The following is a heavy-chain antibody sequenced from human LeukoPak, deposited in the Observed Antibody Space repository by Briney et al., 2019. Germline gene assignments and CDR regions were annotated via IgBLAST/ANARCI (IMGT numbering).Heavy chain of an antibody. CDR1: GGSFSGYY. CDR2: INHSGST. CDR3: ARAPRLSDCSGGSCYSYNWFDP. Sequence: SETLSLTCAVYGGSFSGYYWSWIRQPPGKGLERIGEINHSGSTNYNPSLKSRVTISVDTSKNQFSLKLSSVTAADTAVYYCARAPRLSDCSGGSCYSYNWFDPWGQGTLVTVSS. D-gene: IGHD2-15*01. J-gene: IGHJ5*02. V-gene: IGHV4-34*01.